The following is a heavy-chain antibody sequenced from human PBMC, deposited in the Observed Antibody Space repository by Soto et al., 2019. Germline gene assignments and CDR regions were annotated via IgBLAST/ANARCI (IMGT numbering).Heavy chain of an antibody. CDR2: IIPIFGTA. J-gene: IGHJ5*02. D-gene: IGHD3-22*01. CDR3: ARDRGPSSGYYPDWFDP. CDR1: GGTFSSYA. V-gene: IGHV1-69*12. Sequence: QVQLVQSGAEVKKPGSSVKVSCKASGGTFSSYAIPWVRQAPGQGLEWMGGIIPIFGTANYAQKFQGRVTITADESTSTAYMELSSLRSEDTAVYYCARDRGPSSGYYPDWFDPWGQGTLVTVSS.